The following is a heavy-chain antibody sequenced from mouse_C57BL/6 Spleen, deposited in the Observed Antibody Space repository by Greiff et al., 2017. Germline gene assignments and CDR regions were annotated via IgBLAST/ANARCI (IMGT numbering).Heavy chain of an antibody. CDR1: GYAFSSYW. J-gene: IGHJ2*01. Sequence: QVQLQQSGAELVKPGASVKISCKASGYAFSSYWMNWVKQRPGQGLEWIGQIYPGDGDTNYNGKFKGKATLTADKSSSTAYMQLSSLTSEDSAVYFCAKGDYYGTPFDYWGQGTTLTVSS. CDR2: IYPGDGDT. CDR3: AKGDYYGTPFDY. V-gene: IGHV1-80*01. D-gene: IGHD1-1*01.